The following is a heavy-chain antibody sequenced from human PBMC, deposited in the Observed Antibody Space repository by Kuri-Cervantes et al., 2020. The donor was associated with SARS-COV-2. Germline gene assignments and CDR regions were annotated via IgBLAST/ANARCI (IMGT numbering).Heavy chain of an antibody. CDR2: INHSGST. CDR3: ARDLFTMVRGVNYYYGMDV. Sequence: GSLRLSCAVYGGSFSGYYWSWIRQPPGKGLEWIGEINHSGSTNYNPSLKSRVTISVDTSKNQFSLKLSSVTAADTAVYYCARDLFTMVRGVNYYYGMDVWGQGTTVTVSS. V-gene: IGHV4-34*01. CDR1: GGSFSGYY. D-gene: IGHD3-10*01. J-gene: IGHJ6*02.